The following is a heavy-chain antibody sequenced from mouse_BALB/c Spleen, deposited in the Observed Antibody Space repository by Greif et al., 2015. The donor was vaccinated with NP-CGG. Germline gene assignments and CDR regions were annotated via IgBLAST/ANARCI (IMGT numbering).Heavy chain of an antibody. V-gene: IGHV1-82*01. J-gene: IGHJ4*01. CDR1: GYAFSSSW. Sequence: QVQLQQSGPELVKPGASVKISCKASGYAFSSSWMNWVKQRPGQGLEWIGRIYPGDGDTNYNGKFNGKATLTADKSSSTAYMQLSSLTSVDSAVYFCARKGEYGNYGAMDYWGQGTSVTVSS. CDR3: ARKGEYGNYGAMDY. CDR2: IYPGDGDT. D-gene: IGHD2-10*02.